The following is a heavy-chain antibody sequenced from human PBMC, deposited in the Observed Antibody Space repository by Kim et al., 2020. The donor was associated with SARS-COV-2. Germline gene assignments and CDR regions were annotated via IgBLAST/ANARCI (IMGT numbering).Heavy chain of an antibody. CDR2: IYYSGST. CDR1: GGSISSGGYY. D-gene: IGHD2-8*01. Sequence: SETLSLTCTVSGGSISSGGYYWSWIRQHPGKGLEWIGYIYYSGSTYYNPSLKSRVTISVDTSKNQFSLKLSSVTAADTAVYYCARVHSRCWDYWGQGTLVTVSS. CDR3: ARVHSRCWDY. V-gene: IGHV4-31*03. J-gene: IGHJ4*02.